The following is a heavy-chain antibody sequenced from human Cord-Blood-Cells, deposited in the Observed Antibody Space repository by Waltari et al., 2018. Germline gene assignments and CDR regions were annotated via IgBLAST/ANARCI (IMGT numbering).Heavy chain of an antibody. J-gene: IGHJ2*01. Sequence: EVQLVESGGGLVQPGRSLRLSCAASGFTFDDYAMHWVRQAPGKGLEWVAGSSWNSGSIGYADSVKGRFTISRDNAKNSLYLQMNSLRAEDTALYYCAKDKSGSYYWYFDLWGRGTLVTVSS. V-gene: IGHV3-9*01. CDR3: AKDKSGSYYWYFDL. CDR2: SSWNSGSI. CDR1: GFTFDDYA. D-gene: IGHD1-26*01.